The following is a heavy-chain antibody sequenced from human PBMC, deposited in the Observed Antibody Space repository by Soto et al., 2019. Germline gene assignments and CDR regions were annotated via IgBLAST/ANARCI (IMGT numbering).Heavy chain of an antibody. CDR1: GGSISSSSYY. D-gene: IGHD2-8*01. CDR2: IYYSGST. J-gene: IGHJ5*02. CDR3: ARQSIVLMVYAIRWFDP. V-gene: IGHV4-39*01. Sequence: QLQLQESGPGLVKPSETLSLTCTVSGGSISSSSYYWGWIRQPPGKGLEWIGSIYYSGSTYYNPSLKSRVTISVDTSKNQFSLKLSSVTAADTAVYYCARQSIVLMVYAIRWFDPWGQGTLVTVSS.